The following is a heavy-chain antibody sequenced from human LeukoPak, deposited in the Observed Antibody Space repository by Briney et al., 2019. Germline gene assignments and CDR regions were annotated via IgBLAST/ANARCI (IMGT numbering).Heavy chain of an antibody. CDR1: GYHFSDYY. J-gene: IGHJ4*02. Sequence: ASVKVSCKTSGYHFSDYYIHWIRQASGQGLESMGWINPKNGDTKYAQRSQGRLTITMDTSIDTVYMELRSLRYDDTAVYYCARLSALWGQGTLVTVSS. CDR3: ARLSAL. CDR2: INPKNGDT. V-gene: IGHV1-2*02.